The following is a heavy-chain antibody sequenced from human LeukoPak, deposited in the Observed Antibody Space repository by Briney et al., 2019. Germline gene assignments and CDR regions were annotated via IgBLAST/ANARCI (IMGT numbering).Heavy chain of an antibody. CDR2: INHSGST. Sequence: SETLSLTCAVYGGPFSGYYWSWIRQPPGKGLEWIGEINHSGSTNYNPSLKSRVTISVDTSKNQFSLKLSSVTAADTAVYYCARVRDIVVVVAATEENWFDPWGQGTLVTVSS. D-gene: IGHD2-15*01. J-gene: IGHJ5*02. V-gene: IGHV4-34*01. CDR3: ARVRDIVVVVAATEENWFDP. CDR1: GGPFSGYY.